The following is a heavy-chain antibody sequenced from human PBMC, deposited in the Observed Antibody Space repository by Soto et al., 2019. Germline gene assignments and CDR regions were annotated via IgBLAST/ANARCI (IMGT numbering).Heavy chain of an antibody. D-gene: IGHD2-15*01. CDR2: IYYTGST. V-gene: IGHV4-61*01. Sequence: SETLSLTCTVSGGFVISGNYYWSWIRQPPGKGLEWIGFIYYTGSTSYNPSLKSRVTISIDTSKNQFSLKLTSVTAADTAVYYCASALYCSGGSCSLAPWGQGTLVTVSS. CDR1: GGFVISGNYY. CDR3: ASALYCSGGSCSLAP. J-gene: IGHJ5*02.